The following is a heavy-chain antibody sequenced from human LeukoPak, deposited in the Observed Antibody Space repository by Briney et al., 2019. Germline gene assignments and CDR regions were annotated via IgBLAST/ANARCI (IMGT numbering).Heavy chain of an antibody. D-gene: IGHD5-18*01. CDR2: ISSSSSTI. Sequence: GGSLRLSCAASGFTFSSYSMNWVRQAPGKGLEWVSYISSSSSTIYYADSVKGRFTISRDNAKNSLYLQMSSLRAEDTAVYYCARLDTASGYWGQGTLVTVSS. V-gene: IGHV3-48*01. CDR3: ARLDTASGY. J-gene: IGHJ4*02. CDR1: GFTFSSYS.